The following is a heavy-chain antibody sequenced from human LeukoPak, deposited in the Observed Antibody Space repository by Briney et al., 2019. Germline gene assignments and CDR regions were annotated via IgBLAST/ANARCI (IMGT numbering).Heavy chain of an antibody. CDR3: AKDRVASGGYKRPFDY. CDR2: ISGSGGST. V-gene: IGHV3-23*01. J-gene: IGHJ4*02. Sequence: PGGSLRLSCAASGFTFSSYAMSWVRQAPVKVLEWVSAISGSGGSTYYADSVKGRFTISRDNSKNTLYLQMNSLRAEDTAVYYCAKDRVASGGYKRPFDYWGQGTLVTVSS. D-gene: IGHD2-15*01. CDR1: GFTFSSYA.